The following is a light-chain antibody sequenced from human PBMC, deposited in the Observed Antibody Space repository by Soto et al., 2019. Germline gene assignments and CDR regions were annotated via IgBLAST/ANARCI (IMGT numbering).Light chain of an antibody. V-gene: IGKV1-9*01. J-gene: IGKJ5*01. CDR1: QDISSH. CDR2: AAS. Sequence: DIQLTQSPSFLSAYVGDRVTITCRASQDISSHLVWYQQKPGEAPQLLIFAASTLQSGVPSRCSGSGSETDFPLTINGLQPEDFTTYFCQQFNSYPITFGQGTRVDIK. CDR3: QQFNSYPIT.